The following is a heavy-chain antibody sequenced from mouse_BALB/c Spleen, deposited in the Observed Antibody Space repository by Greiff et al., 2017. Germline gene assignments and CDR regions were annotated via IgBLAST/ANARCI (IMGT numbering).Heavy chain of an antibody. CDR3: ARGSTMITTGYFDF. V-gene: IGHV2-9*02. J-gene: IGHJ1*01. CDR1: GFSLTSYG. D-gene: IGHD2-4*01. CDR2: IWAGGST. Sequence: VQLVESGPGLVAPSQSLSITCTVSGFSLTSYGVHWVRQPPGQGLEWLGVIWAGGSTNYNSALMSKLSISKDNSKRQVFLKMNSLQTDDTAMYYCARGSTMITTGYFDFWGAGTTVTVSA.